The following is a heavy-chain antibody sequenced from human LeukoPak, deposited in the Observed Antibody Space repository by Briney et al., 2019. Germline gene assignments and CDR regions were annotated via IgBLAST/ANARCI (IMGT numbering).Heavy chain of an antibody. Sequence: SSETLSLTCGVSGGSIRSSNWWSWVRQPPGKGLEGIGKIHHSGTTNYNPSLKSRVTISVDQSKNQFSLKLNSVTAADTAVYYCARSILRYYYNASGYYPYYFDYWGQGVLVTVSS. CDR3: ARSILRYYYNASGYYPYYFDY. J-gene: IGHJ4*02. D-gene: IGHD3-22*01. CDR2: IHHSGTT. CDR1: GGSIRSSNW. V-gene: IGHV4-4*02.